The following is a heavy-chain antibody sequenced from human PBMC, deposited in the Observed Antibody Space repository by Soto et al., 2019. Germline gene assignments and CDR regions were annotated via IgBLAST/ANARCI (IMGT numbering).Heavy chain of an antibody. Sequence: GSLRLSCAASGFIFSSYAMSWVRQAPGKGLEWVSAITGGADDTYNADSVRGRFTISRDNSKNTLYLQMNSLRAEDTAVYYCAKGSSNSRPYYFDYWGQGTLVTVSS. V-gene: IGHV3-23*01. J-gene: IGHJ4*02. CDR2: ITGGADDT. D-gene: IGHD2-2*01. CDR1: GFIFSSYA. CDR3: AKGSSNSRPYYFDY.